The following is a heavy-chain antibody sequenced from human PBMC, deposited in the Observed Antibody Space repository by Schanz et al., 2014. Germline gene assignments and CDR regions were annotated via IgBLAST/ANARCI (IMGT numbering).Heavy chain of an antibody. CDR2: IDPNSGGT. CDR3: ARTASHDGGRGDIPHYAFAL. D-gene: IGHD3-16*01. CDR1: GNTLSAYY. Sequence: QVQLVQSGPEVKKPGASVRVSCQASGNTLSAYYIHWIRQAPGQGLEWMGWIDPNSGGTNYAQKFQGRVTMTSDTSITTVYMEVNSLTSDDTAVFYCARTASHDGGRGDIPHYAFALWGQGTVVIVSS. V-gene: IGHV1-2*02. J-gene: IGHJ3*01.